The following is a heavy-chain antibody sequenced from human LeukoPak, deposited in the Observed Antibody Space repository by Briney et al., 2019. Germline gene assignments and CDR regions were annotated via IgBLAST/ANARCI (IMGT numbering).Heavy chain of an antibody. CDR1: GFTFSRYA. D-gene: IGHD1-26*01. CDR3: AREALGAAIDY. J-gene: IGHJ4*02. Sequence: GGALRLSCAASGFTFSRYAMHWVRQAPGKGLEYVSAISITGGSTFYGNSVKGRFTISRDNSKSTLYLQLCSLRAEDMAVYYCAREALGAAIDYWGQGTLVTVSS. CDR2: ISITGGST. V-gene: IGHV3-64*01.